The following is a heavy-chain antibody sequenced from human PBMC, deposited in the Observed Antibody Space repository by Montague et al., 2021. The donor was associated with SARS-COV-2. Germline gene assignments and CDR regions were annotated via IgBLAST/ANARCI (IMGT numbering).Heavy chain of an antibody. V-gene: IGHV2-70*11. CDR3: AQTYSPSEVAVDY. Sequence: TLSLTCAVYGGSFSGYYWSWIRQPPGKALEWLARIDWDDDKYYSTSLKTRLTISKDTSKNQVVLTLTNMDPADTAIYYCAQTYSPSEVAVDYWGQGTLVTVSS. J-gene: IGHJ4*02. CDR2: IDWDDDK. D-gene: IGHD6-19*01. CDR1: GGSFSGYY.